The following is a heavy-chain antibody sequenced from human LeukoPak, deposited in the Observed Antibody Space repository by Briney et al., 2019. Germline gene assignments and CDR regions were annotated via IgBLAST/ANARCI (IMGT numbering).Heavy chain of an antibody. CDR2: ISGSGGSI. Sequence: GGSLRLSCAASGFTFSSYAMSWVRQAPGKGLEWVSAISGSGGSIYYADSVKGRFTISRDNSKNTLYLQMNSLRAEDTAVYYCAKGLIYCGGDCYSSPLYFDYWGQGTLVTVSS. J-gene: IGHJ4*02. CDR3: AKGLIYCGGDCYSSPLYFDY. V-gene: IGHV3-23*01. CDR1: GFTFSSYA. D-gene: IGHD2-21*02.